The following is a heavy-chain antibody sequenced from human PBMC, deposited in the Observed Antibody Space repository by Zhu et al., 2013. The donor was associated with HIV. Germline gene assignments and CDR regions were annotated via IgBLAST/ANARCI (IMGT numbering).Heavy chain of an antibody. Sequence: QVQLVQSGAEVKKPGSSVKVSCKASGGTFSSYAISWVRQAPGQGLEWMGGIIPIFGTANYAQKFQGRVTITADESTSTAYMELSSLRSEDTAVYYCARVQARGRQSPRYYYYGMDVWGQGTTVTVSS. CDR2: IIPIFGTA. D-gene: IGHD6-6*01. V-gene: IGHV1-69*01. CDR3: ARVQARGRQSPRYYYYGMDV. CDR1: GGTFSSYA. J-gene: IGHJ6*02.